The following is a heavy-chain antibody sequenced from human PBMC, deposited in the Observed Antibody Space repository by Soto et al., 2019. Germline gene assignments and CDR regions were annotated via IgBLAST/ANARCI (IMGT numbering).Heavy chain of an antibody. Sequence: QVQLVQSGAEVKKPGASVKVSCKASGYTFTNYAMHWVRQAPGQRLEWMGWINVGNGNTKYSQKFQDRVTITRDTSASTGYMELSSLRSEDTAVYYCARCGVDCNPPDEDLQHWGQGTLVTVSS. CDR3: ARCGVDCNPPDEDLQH. V-gene: IGHV1-3*01. D-gene: IGHD2-21*02. J-gene: IGHJ1*01. CDR2: INVGNGNT. CDR1: GYTFTNYA.